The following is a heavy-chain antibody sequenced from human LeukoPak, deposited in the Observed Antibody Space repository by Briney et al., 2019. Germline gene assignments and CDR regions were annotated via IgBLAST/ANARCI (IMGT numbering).Heavy chain of an antibody. Sequence: SETLSLTCTVSGGSISSYYWSWIRQPPGKGLEWIGYIYYSGSTNYNPSLKSRVTISVDTSKSQFSLKLSSVTAADTAVYYCARDIHDSSGYYLDWGQGTLVTVSS. D-gene: IGHD3-22*01. J-gene: IGHJ4*02. CDR1: GGSISSYY. CDR2: IYYSGST. CDR3: ARDIHDSSGYYLD. V-gene: IGHV4-59*01.